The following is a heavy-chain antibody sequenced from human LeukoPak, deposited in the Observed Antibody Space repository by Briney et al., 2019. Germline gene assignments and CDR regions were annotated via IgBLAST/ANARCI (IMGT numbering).Heavy chain of an antibody. V-gene: IGHV3-20*04. CDR2: INWSGSRT. CDR3: VSAAGAAYYFDY. Sequence: PGGSLRLSCAPSGYTLDVYGMSGVRQAPEKGLEWVSGINWSGSRTGYADSVKGRFTTSRDNAKNSLYLQMNSLRAEDTAFYYCVSAAGAAYYFDYCGQGTLVTVSS. CDR1: GYTLDVYG. D-gene: IGHD1-26*01. J-gene: IGHJ4*02.